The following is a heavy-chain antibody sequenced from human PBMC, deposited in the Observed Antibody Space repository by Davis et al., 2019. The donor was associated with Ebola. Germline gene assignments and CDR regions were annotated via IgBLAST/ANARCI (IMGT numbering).Heavy chain of an antibody. J-gene: IGHJ4*02. CDR1: GFTFSSYA. Sequence: GESLKISCAASGFTFSSYAMSWVRQAPGKGLEWVSAISGSGGSTYYADSVKGRFTISRDNSKNTLYLQMNSLRAEDTAVYYCARDSRIVGATGFDYWGQGTLVTASS. CDR3: ARDSRIVGATGFDY. V-gene: IGHV3-23*01. D-gene: IGHD1-26*01. CDR2: ISGSGGST.